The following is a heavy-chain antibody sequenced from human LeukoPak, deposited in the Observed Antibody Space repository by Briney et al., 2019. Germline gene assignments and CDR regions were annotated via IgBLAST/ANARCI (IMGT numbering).Heavy chain of an antibody. J-gene: IGHJ6*03. CDR1: GGSISSYY. V-gene: IGHV4-59*01. CDR2: IYYSGST. D-gene: IGHD5-24*01. CDR3: ARGGGMGHYYYYMDV. Sequence: SETLSLTCTVSGGSISSYYWSWIRQPPGKGLDWIGYIYYSGSTNYNPSLKSRVTISVDTSENQFSLKLSSVTAADTAVYYCARGGGMGHYYYYMDVWGKGTTVTISS.